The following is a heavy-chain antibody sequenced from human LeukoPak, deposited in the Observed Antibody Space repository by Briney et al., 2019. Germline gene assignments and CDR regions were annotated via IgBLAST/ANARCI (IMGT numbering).Heavy chain of an antibody. J-gene: IGHJ4*02. CDR3: ARQHDYADY. CDR2: IQQHGSEK. V-gene: IGHV3-7*01. CDR1: GFTFSSYW. Sequence: GGSLRLSCAASGFTFSSYWMSWVRQAPGKGLEWVANIQQHGSEKFYVDSVKGRFTISRDDPSNSLYLQMNSLRAEDTAVYYCARQHDYADYWGQGTLVTVSS. D-gene: IGHD2-21*01.